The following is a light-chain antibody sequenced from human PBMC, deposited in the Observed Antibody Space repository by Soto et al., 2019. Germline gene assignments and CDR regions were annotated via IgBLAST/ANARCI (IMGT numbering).Light chain of an antibody. CDR1: QYIRSY. CDR3: QQGYSTQWT. Sequence: DIQMTQSPSSLSASVGDRVSITCRASQYIRSYLNWYQQKPGKDPELLIYATSNLQSGAPPRFSASGSGTEFTLTISSLQPVNFATYYCQQGYSTQWTSGQGTKVEIK. V-gene: IGKV1-39*01. CDR2: ATS. J-gene: IGKJ1*01.